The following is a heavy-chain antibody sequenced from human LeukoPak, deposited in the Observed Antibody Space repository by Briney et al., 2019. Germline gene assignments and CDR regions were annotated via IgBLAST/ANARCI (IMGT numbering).Heavy chain of an antibody. D-gene: IGHD2-21*01. J-gene: IGHJ4*02. Sequence: SVKVSCKASGGTFSSYAISWVRQAPGQGLEWMGGITPIFGTANYAQKFQGRVTITTDESTSTAYMELSSLRSEDTAVYYCARAGGHCGGDCFDYWGQGTLVTVSS. CDR1: GGTFSSYA. CDR2: ITPIFGTA. CDR3: ARAGGHCGGDCFDY. V-gene: IGHV1-69*05.